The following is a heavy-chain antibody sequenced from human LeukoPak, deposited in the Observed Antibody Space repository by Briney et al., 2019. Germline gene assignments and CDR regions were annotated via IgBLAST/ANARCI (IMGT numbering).Heavy chain of an antibody. J-gene: IGHJ4*02. D-gene: IGHD1-26*01. Sequence: SQTLSLTCTVSGGSISSGGYYWSWIRQHPGKGLEWIGYIYYSGSTYYNPSLKSRVTISVDTSKNQFSLKLSSVTAADTAVYYCARERRRWELPPVYFDYWGQGTLVTVSS. CDR1: GGSISSGGYY. V-gene: IGHV4-31*03. CDR2: IYYSGST. CDR3: ARERRRWELPPVYFDY.